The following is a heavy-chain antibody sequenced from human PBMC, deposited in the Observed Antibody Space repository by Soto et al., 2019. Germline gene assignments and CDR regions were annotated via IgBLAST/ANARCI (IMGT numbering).Heavy chain of an antibody. Sequence: QVQLQQWGAGLLKPSETLSLTCAVYGGSFSGYYWSWIRQPPGKGLEWIGEINHSGSTNYNPSLKSRVTISVDTSKNQFSLKLSSVTAADTAVYYCVAAATPGPNWFDPWGQGTLVTVSS. CDR1: GGSFSGYY. D-gene: IGHD2-15*01. J-gene: IGHJ5*02. V-gene: IGHV4-34*01. CDR3: VAAATPGPNWFDP. CDR2: INHSGST.